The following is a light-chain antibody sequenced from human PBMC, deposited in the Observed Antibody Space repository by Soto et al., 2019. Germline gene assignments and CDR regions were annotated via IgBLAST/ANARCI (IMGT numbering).Light chain of an antibody. Sequence: EIVLTQSPGTLSLSPGERATLSCRASQSVSSSYLAWYQQKPGQAPRLLIYGASSRATGIPDRFSGSGSGTVFTLTISRLEPEDFAVDCCQQYSSSPGTFGQGTKLEIK. V-gene: IGKV3-20*01. CDR2: GAS. CDR3: QQYSSSPGT. CDR1: QSVSSSY. J-gene: IGKJ2*02.